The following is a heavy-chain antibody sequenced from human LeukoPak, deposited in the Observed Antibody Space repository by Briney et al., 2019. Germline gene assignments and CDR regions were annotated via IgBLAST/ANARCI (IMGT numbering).Heavy chain of an antibody. D-gene: IGHD1-26*01. J-gene: IGHJ4*02. Sequence: PGGSLRLSCVASRFTLSNYWMSWVRQAPGKGPEWVANIKQDGSEKYYVDSVKGRFTISRDNAKNSLYLQMDSLRADDTAVYYCARDKIVGATLFDCWGQGTLVTVSS. CDR3: ARDKIVGATLFDC. CDR2: IKQDGSEK. CDR1: RFTLSNYW. V-gene: IGHV3-7*01.